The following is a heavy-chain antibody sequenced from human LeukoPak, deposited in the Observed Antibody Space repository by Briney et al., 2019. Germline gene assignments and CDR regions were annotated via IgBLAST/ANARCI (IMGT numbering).Heavy chain of an antibody. CDR1: GYTFTSYY. CDR2: INPSGGST. D-gene: IGHD5-18*01. V-gene: IGHV1-46*01. Sequence: ASVKVSCKASGYTFTSYYMHWVRQAPGQGLEWMGIINPSGGSTSYAQKCQGRVTMTRDTSTSTVYMELSSLRSEDTAVYYCARQPSNTAMVPLFDPWGQGTLVTVSS. CDR3: ARQPSNTAMVPLFDP. J-gene: IGHJ5*02.